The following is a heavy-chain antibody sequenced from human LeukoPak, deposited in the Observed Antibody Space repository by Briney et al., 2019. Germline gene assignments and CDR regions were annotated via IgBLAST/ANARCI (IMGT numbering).Heavy chain of an antibody. J-gene: IGHJ4*02. CDR3: ARDGYSYGYEDY. CDR1: VGSFSGYY. Sequence: SETLSLTCAVYVGSFSGYYWSWIRQPPEKGLEWIGEINHSGSTNYNPSLKSRVTISVDTSKNQFSLKLSSVTAADTAVYYCARDGYSYGYEDYWGQGTLVTVSS. V-gene: IGHV4-34*01. CDR2: INHSGST. D-gene: IGHD5-18*01.